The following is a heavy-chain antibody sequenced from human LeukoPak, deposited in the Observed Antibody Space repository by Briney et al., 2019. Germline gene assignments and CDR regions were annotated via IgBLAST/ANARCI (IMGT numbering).Heavy chain of an antibody. CDR2: IYSGGST. CDR3: ARGSHYDSGSNSYDY. D-gene: IGHD3-10*01. V-gene: IGHV3-53*01. Sequence: PGGSLRLSCAASGFNFVSYWMKWVRQAPGKGLEWVSVIYSGGSTSYADSVKGRFTISRDNSKNTLYLQMNSLRAEDTAIYYCARGSHYDSGSNSYDYWGQGTLVTVSS. CDR1: GFNFVSYW. J-gene: IGHJ4*02.